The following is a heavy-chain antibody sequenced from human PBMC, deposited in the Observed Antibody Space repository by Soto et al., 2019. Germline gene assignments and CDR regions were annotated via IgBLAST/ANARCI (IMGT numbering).Heavy chain of an antibody. D-gene: IGHD3-22*01. V-gene: IGHV3-30-3*01. J-gene: IGHJ4*02. CDR3: AREYYYDSSGYYRL. Sequence: LRLSCAASGFTFSSYAMHWVRQAPGKGLEWVAVISYDGSNKYYADSVKGRFTISRDNSKNTLYLQMNSLRAEDTAVYYCAREYYYDSSGYYRLWGQGTLVTVSS. CDR1: GFTFSSYA. CDR2: ISYDGSNK.